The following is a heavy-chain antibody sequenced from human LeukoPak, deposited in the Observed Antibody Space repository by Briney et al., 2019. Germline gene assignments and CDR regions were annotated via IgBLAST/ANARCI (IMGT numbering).Heavy chain of an antibody. D-gene: IGHD5-24*01. Sequence: GGSLRLSCAASGFSFSSYWMSWVRQAPGKGLEWVSSITSSSRYTFYADSVKGRFTISRDNAKNSLYLQMNSLRADDTAVYYCARETPDGYDYWGQGTLVTVSS. V-gene: IGHV3-21*01. CDR2: ITSSSRYT. J-gene: IGHJ4*02. CDR3: ARETPDGYDY. CDR1: GFSFSSYW.